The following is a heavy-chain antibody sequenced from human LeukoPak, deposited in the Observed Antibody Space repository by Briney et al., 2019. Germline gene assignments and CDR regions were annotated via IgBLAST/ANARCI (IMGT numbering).Heavy chain of an antibody. CDR3: AADRFSIFGVVITPKSYYGMDV. CDR2: FDPEDGET. J-gene: IGHJ6*02. CDR1: GDTLTEFA. D-gene: IGHD3-3*01. Sequence: GAAVKVSCKVSGDTLTEFAMHWVRQAPGKGLEWMGGFDPEDGETIYAQKFQGRVIMSEDTSTDTAYMELSSLRSEDTAVYYCAADRFSIFGVVITPKSYYGMDVWGQGTTVTVSS. V-gene: IGHV1-24*01.